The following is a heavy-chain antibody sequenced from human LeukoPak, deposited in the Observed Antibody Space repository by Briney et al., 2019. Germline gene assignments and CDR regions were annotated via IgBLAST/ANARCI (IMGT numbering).Heavy chain of an antibody. CDR2: INADSSTI. CDR3: VRDNSRGQSLGVIY. CDR1: GFTFSTYN. Sequence: GGSLRLSCVASGFTFSTYNMNWVRQAPGKGLEWISYINADSSTIQYADSVRGRFTTSRDNAKNSLYLQMNSLRAEDTAVYYCVRDNSRGQSLGVIYWGQGSLVTVSS. D-gene: IGHD3-22*01. V-gene: IGHV3-48*01. J-gene: IGHJ4*02.